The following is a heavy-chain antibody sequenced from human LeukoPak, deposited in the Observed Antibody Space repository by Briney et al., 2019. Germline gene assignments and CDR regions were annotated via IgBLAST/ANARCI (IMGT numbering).Heavy chain of an antibody. D-gene: IGHD4-17*01. CDR3: AKDFAGDSDY. Sequence: GGSLRLSCAASGFIFRNYWMHWVRQAPGKGLVWVARINPNGITTTYTDSVKGRFTISRDNAKNTLYLQMNSLRDEDTAVYYCAKDFAGDSDYWGQGTLVTVSS. J-gene: IGHJ4*02. V-gene: IGHV3-74*01. CDR2: INPNGITT. CDR1: GFIFRNYW.